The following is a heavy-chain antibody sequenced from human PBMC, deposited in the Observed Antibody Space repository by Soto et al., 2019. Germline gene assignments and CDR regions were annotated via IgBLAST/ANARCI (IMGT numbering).Heavy chain of an antibody. CDR3: ARVFDSLPVSGYYSY. CDR2: IIPIFGTA. Sequence: SVKVSCKASGGTFSSYAISWVRQAPGQGLEWMGGIIPIFGTANYAQKFQGRVTITADKSTSTAYMELSSLRSEDTAVYYCARVFDSLPVSGYYSYWGRGTLVTVSS. D-gene: IGHD3-22*01. V-gene: IGHV1-69*06. CDR1: GGTFSSYA. J-gene: IGHJ4*02.